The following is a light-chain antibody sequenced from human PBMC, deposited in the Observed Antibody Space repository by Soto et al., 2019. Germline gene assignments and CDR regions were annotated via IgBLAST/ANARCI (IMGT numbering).Light chain of an antibody. CDR3: SSFTNSNTWV. Sequence: QSVLTQPPSASGTPGQRVTISCSGSSSNIGSNTVSWYQQLPGSAPKLLIYTNNQRPSGVPDRFSGSKSGNTASLTISGLQAEDEADYYCSSFTNSNTWVLGGGTKLTVL. CDR1: SSNIGSNT. CDR2: TNN. J-gene: IGLJ3*02. V-gene: IGLV1-44*01.